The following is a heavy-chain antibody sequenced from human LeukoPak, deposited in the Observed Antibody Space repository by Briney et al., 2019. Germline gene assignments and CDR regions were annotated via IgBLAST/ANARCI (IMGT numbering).Heavy chain of an antibody. V-gene: IGHV1-3*04. J-gene: IGHJ4*02. CDR2: INTANGNT. CDR3: AREVAI. Sequence: GASVKVSCKASGYKFTNYVMHWVRQTPGQRLEWMGWINTANGNTNCSQKFQGRVTITRDTPATTVYMELTSLRPEDTAVYYCAREVAIWGQGTLVTVSS. CDR1: GYKFTNYV.